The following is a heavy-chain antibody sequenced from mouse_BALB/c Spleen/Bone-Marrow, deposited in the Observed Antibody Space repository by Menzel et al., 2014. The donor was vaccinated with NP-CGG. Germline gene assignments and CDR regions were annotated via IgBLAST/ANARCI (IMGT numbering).Heavy chain of an antibody. CDR3: ARGTFDY. CDR1: GYTSTSYW. Sequence: QVQLQQSGAELVKPGASVKLSCKASGYTSTSYWMHWVKQRPGQGLEWIGEINPSNGRTNYNEKFKSKATLTVDKSSSTAYMQLSSLTSEDSAVYYCARGTFDYWGQGTTLTVSS. CDR2: INPSNGRT. V-gene: IGHV1S81*02. J-gene: IGHJ2*01.